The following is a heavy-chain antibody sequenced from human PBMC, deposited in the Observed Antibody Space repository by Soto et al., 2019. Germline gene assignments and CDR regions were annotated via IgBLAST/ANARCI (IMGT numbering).Heavy chain of an antibody. Sequence: SETLSLTCAASGGSISSSNWWSWVRQPPGKGLEWIGEIYHSGSTTYNPSLKSQVTISVDKSKNQFSLKLSSVTAADTAVYYCASRLRFLEWLPDYYYYGMDVWGQGTTVTVSS. V-gene: IGHV4-4*02. J-gene: IGHJ6*02. CDR2: IYHSGST. D-gene: IGHD3-3*01. CDR3: ASRLRFLEWLPDYYYYGMDV. CDR1: GGSISSSNW.